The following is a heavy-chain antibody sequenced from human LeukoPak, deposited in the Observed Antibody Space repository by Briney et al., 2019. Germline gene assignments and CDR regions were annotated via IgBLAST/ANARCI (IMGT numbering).Heavy chain of an antibody. Sequence: GGSLRLSCAASGFTFSSYAMHWVRQAPGKGLEWVAVISYDGSNEYYADSVKGRFTISRDNSKNTLYLQMNSLRAEDTAVYYCARDIMVRGVIYYYYYYGMDVWGQGTAVTVSS. J-gene: IGHJ6*02. V-gene: IGHV3-30-3*01. CDR2: ISYDGSNE. CDR1: GFTFSSYA. CDR3: ARDIMVRGVIYYYYYYGMDV. D-gene: IGHD3-10*01.